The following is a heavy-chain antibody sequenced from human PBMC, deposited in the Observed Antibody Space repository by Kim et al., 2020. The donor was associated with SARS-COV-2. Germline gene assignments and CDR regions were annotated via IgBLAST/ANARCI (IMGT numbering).Heavy chain of an antibody. CDR3: ARTKRITIFGVVQWFDP. Sequence: LKSRVTISIDTSKNQIALKLSSVTAADTAVYYCARTKRITIFGVVQWFDPWGQGTLVTVSS. V-gene: IGHV4-30-2*05. D-gene: IGHD3-3*01. J-gene: IGHJ5*02.